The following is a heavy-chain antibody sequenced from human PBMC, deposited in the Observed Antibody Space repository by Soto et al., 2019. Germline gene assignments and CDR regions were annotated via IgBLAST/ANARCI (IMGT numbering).Heavy chain of an antibody. CDR1: GFTFSNYA. J-gene: IGHJ5*02. CDR3: AKDPRYCSGGTCFPEGEHWLAP. V-gene: IGHV3-30-3*01. Sequence: QVQLVESGGGVVQPGRSLRLSCAASGFTFSNYAMHWVRQAPGKGLEWVAVISYDGNNKFYTDSLKGRFSISRDNSKNTLYLQMNSRRAEDTAVYYCAKDPRYCSGGTCFPEGEHWLAPWGQGTLVTVSS. D-gene: IGHD2-15*01. CDR2: ISYDGNNK.